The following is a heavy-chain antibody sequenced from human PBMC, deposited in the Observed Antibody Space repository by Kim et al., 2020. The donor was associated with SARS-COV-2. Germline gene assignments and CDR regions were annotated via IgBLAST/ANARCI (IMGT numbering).Heavy chain of an antibody. D-gene: IGHD1-26*01. CDR2: VFYTGNT. CDR1: GGSVSGCPITPYF. Sequence: SETLSLTCTVSGGSVSGCPITPYFYNWIRLPPGKGLECIRNVFYTGNTNYNPSLKGRVTMSVDMSKNQISLKMRSVTAADTAVEYCARSSSGFFLRLGGQRPLVTVS. V-gene: IGHV4-61*01. J-gene: IGHJ3*01. CDR3: ARSSSGFFLRL.